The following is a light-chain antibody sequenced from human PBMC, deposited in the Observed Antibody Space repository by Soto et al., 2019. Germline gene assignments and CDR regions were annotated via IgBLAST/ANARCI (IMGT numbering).Light chain of an antibody. Sequence: EIVLTQSAATLSVSPGERASLSCRAGQSVSSYLAWSQQKPGQAPRLLIYDASNRATGIPARFSGSGSGTDCTLTISSLEPEDFAVYYCQQRSNWPLITFGQGTRLEIK. CDR2: DAS. CDR3: QQRSNWPLIT. V-gene: IGKV3-11*01. J-gene: IGKJ5*01. CDR1: QSVSSY.